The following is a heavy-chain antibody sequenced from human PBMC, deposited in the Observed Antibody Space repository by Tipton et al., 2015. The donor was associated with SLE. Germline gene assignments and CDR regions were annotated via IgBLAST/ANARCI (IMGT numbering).Heavy chain of an antibody. CDR1: GGSISSGSHF. J-gene: IGHJ5*02. Sequence: TLSLTCTVSGGSISSGSHFWSWIRQPAGKGLEWIGHTSTSGSTNYNPSLQSRASMSLDTSKNQFSLKLTSVTAADTAVYYCAKDIYETISLFDTWGQGALVTVSS. CDR2: TSTSGST. D-gene: IGHD1/OR15-1a*01. CDR3: AKDIYETISLFDT. V-gene: IGHV4-61*09.